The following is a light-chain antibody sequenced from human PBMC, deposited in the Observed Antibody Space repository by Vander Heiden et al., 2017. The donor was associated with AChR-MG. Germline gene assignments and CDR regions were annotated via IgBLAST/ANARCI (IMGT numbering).Light chain of an antibody. Sequence: DTVMTQTPLSLSVTPGQPASISCKSSQSLLHSDGKTYLYWYLQRPGQSPQPLIYEVSRRFSGVPDRFSGSGSGTDFTLKISRVEAEDVGVYYCMKGLSLTFGGGTKVEIK. CDR3: MKGLSLT. CDR2: EVS. CDR1: QSLLHSDGKTY. J-gene: IGKJ4*01. V-gene: IGKV2-29*02.